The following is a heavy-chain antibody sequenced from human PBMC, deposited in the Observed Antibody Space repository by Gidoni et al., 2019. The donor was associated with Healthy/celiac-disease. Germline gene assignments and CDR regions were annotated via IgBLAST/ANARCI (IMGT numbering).Heavy chain of an antibody. Sequence: EVQLVQSGAEGKKPGEALRITCKGSGYSCTSYWISWGRQLPGKGLEWMGRIDPSDSYTNYSPSFQGHVTISADKSISTAYLQWSSLKASDTAMYYCARHLIGYSSTPFDIWGQGTMVTVSS. D-gene: IGHD6-13*01. V-gene: IGHV5-10-1*03. CDR3: ARHLIGYSSTPFDI. CDR1: GYSCTSYW. J-gene: IGHJ3*02. CDR2: IDPSDSYT.